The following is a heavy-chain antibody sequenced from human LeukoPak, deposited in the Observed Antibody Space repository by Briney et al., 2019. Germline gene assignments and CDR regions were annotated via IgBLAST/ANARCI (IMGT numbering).Heavy chain of an antibody. Sequence: ASVKVSCKGSGYTFSSYAMHWVRQAPGQRLEWMGWINAGNGDTKYSQKFQGRVTITRDTSATTAYMELSSLRSDDTAVYYCARGIAARPYYYYYMDVWGKGTTVTVSS. J-gene: IGHJ6*03. V-gene: IGHV1-3*01. D-gene: IGHD6-6*01. CDR2: INAGNGDT. CDR3: ARGIAARPYYYYYMDV. CDR1: GYTFSSYA.